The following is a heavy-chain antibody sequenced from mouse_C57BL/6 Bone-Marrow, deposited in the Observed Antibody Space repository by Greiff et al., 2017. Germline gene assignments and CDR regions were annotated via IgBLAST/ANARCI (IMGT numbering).Heavy chain of an antibody. CDR2: IYPRSGNT. V-gene: IGHV1-81*01. D-gene: IGHD1-1*01. CDR1: GYTFTSYG. J-gene: IGHJ2*01. Sequence: QVQLKQSGAELARPGASVKLSCKASGYTFTSYGISWVKQRTGQGLEWIGEIYPRSGNTYYNEKFKGKATLTADKSSSTAYMELRSLTSEDSAVYFCARGDYSYFDYWGQGTTPTVSS. CDR3: ARGDYSYFDY.